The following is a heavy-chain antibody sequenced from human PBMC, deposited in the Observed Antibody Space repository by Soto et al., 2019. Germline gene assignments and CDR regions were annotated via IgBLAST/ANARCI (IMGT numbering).Heavy chain of an antibody. Sequence: ASVKVSCKASGYTFTSYGISCVRQAPGQGLEWMGWISAYNGNTNYAQKLQGRVTMTTDTSTSTAYMELRSLRSDDTAVYYCARATNSNIVVVPAATFYYYYRDVWGKGTTVTVSS. D-gene: IGHD2-2*01. CDR2: ISAYNGNT. CDR1: GYTFTSYG. J-gene: IGHJ6*03. CDR3: ARATNSNIVVVPAATFYYYYRDV. V-gene: IGHV1-18*01.